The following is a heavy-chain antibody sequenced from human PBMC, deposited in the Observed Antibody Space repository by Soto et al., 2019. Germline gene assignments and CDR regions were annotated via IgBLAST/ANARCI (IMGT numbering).Heavy chain of an antibody. CDR2: INHSGST. V-gene: IGHV4-34*01. J-gene: IGHJ4*02. CDR1: GGSFSGYY. CDR3: ARVSSSTSCYGCFDY. Sequence: SETLSLTCAVYGGSFSGYYLSWIRPPPGKGLEWIGEINHSGSTNYNPSLKSRVTISVDTSKNQFSLKLSSVTAADTAVYYCARVSSSTSCYGCFDYWGQGTLVTVSS. D-gene: IGHD2-2*01.